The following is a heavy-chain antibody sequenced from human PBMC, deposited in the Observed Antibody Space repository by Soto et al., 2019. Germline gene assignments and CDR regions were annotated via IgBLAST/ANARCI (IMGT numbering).Heavy chain of an antibody. CDR3: ARDSGCSGGSCYQKYNWFDP. CDR1: GFTVSSNY. CDR2: IYSGGST. D-gene: IGHD2-15*01. Sequence: GGSLRLSCAASGFTVSSNYMSWVRQAPGKGLEWVSVIYSGGSTYYADSVKGRFTISRDNSKNTLYLQMNSLGAEDTAVYYCARDSGCSGGSCYQKYNWFDPWGQGTLVTVSS. J-gene: IGHJ5*02. V-gene: IGHV3-53*05.